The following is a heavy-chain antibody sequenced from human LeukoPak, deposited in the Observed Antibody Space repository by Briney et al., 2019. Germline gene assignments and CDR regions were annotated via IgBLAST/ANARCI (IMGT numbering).Heavy chain of an antibody. CDR1: GFTFNNYA. V-gene: IGHV3-23*01. D-gene: IGHD3-16*01. CDR3: AKDWGSRKYFGY. J-gene: IGHJ4*02. Sequence: GGSLTLSCAASGFTFNNYAMSWVRQAPGKGLEWVSCICGSGGATYHTDSEKGRFIIYKDSPKHTLYLQMHRLRAEDAAFYHCAKDWGSRKYFGYWGQGTRVTVPS. CDR2: ICGSGGAT.